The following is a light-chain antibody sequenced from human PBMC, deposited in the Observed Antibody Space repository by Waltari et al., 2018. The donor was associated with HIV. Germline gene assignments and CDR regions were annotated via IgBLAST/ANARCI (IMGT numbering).Light chain of an antibody. V-gene: IGKV1-5*03. J-gene: IGKJ1*01. CDR2: KAS. CDR3: QQYNSHSQA. CDR1: QTINNW. Sequence: QMTQSPPTLSASVGDRVTITCRASQTINNWLAWYQQKPGKAPQLLISKASTLQSGVPSRFSGSGSGTDFTLTISSLQPDDFATYYCQQYNSHSQAFGQGTRVEIQ.